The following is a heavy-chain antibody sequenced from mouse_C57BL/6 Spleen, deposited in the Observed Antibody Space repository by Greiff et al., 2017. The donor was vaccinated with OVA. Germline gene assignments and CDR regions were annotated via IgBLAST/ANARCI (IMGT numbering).Heavy chain of an antibody. D-gene: IGHD3-3*01. CDR2: IYPGDGDT. CDR1: GYAFSSSW. V-gene: IGHV1-82*01. Sequence: VQLQQSGPELVKPGASVKISCKASGYAFSSSWMNWVKQRPGKGLEWIGRIYPGDGDTNYNGKVKGKATLTADKSSSTAYMQLSSLTSEDSAVYFCARRGDSYFDYWGQGTTLTVSS. CDR3: ARRGDSYFDY. J-gene: IGHJ2*01.